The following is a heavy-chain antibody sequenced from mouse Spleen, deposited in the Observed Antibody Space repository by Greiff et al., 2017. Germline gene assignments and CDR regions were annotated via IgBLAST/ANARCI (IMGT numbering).Heavy chain of an antibody. CDR2: ISSGGGST. CDR1: GFAFSSYD. J-gene: IGHJ4*01. CDR3: ARHGGFITTATAMDY. V-gene: IGHV5-12-1*01. Sequence: EVHLVESGGGLVKPGGSLKLSCAASGFAFSSYDMSWVRQTPEKRLEWVAYISSGGGSTYYPDTVKGRFTISRDNAKNTLYLQMSSLKSEDTAMYYCARHGGFITTATAMDYWGQGTSVTVSS. D-gene: IGHD1-2*01.